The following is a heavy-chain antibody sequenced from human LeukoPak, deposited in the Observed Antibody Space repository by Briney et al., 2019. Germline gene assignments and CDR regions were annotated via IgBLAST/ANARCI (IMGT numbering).Heavy chain of an antibody. D-gene: IGHD6-13*01. Sequence: GGSLRLSCAASGFSFSTYAMSWVRQAPGKGLEWVSSISGSGGYTFYADSVKGRFTISRDNSKNTLYLQMNSLGAEDTAVYYCAKEAGERRQQQAADYWGQGSLVTVSS. CDR3: AKEAGERRQQQAADY. J-gene: IGHJ4*02. CDR2: ISGSGGYT. CDR1: GFSFSTYA. V-gene: IGHV3-23*01.